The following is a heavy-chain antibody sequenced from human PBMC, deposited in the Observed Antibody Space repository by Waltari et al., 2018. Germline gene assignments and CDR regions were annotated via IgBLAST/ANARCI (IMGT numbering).Heavy chain of an antibody. CDR3: ANIHSGSFAFDI. D-gene: IGHD3-10*01. Sequence: QVRLVESGGGVVQPGRSLSLSCAASGFTFDNYYMHWVRQAPGRGLEWVALISYDGHSKTYTDSVKDRFTISRDNSKKMLYLQMTSLRPEDTAVYYCANIHSGSFAFDIWGQGTMVTVSS. V-gene: IGHV3-30*18. CDR2: ISYDGHSK. CDR1: GFTFDNYY. J-gene: IGHJ3*02.